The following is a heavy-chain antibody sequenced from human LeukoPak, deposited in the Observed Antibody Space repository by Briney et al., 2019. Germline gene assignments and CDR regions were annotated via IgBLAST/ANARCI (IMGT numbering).Heavy chain of an antibody. CDR3: AKDGQNFNAMWDYFDS. D-gene: IGHD1-26*01. J-gene: IGHJ4*02. V-gene: IGHV3-23*01. CDR2: IGGGDT. Sequence: GGSLRLSCTASGFDFSTYAMSWVRQAPGKGLEWVSGIGGGDTHYADSVKGRFTISRDNSKNTVGLQMSSLRAEDTAVYYCAKDGQNFNAMWDYFDSWGRGTLITVSS. CDR1: GFDFSTYA.